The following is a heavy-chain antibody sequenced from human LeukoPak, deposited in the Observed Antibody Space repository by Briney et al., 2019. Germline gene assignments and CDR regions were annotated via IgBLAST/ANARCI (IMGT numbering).Heavy chain of an antibody. J-gene: IGHJ6*02. D-gene: IGHD3-10*01. CDR1: GYSISSDYY. Sequence: PSETLSLTCTVSGYSISSDYYWGWIRQPPGKGLEWIGNIFHNGNTYYNPSLKSRVTMSIDTSKKQFSLKLRTATAADTAVYYCARYGPDNDYYYGSGSYSYYYGMDVWGQGTTVTVSS. V-gene: IGHV4-38-2*02. CDR3: ARYGPDNDYYYGSGSYSYYYGMDV. CDR2: IFHNGNT.